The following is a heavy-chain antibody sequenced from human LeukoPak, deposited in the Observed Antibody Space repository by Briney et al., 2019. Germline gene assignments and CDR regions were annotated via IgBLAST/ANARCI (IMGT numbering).Heavy chain of an antibody. CDR1: GFTFSDYV. J-gene: IGHJ4*02. CDR3: ANHRGYFDY. CDR2: IISRGGST. Sequence: GGSLRLSCAASGFTFSDYVMSWVRQAPGRGLEWVSTIISRGGSTYYAHSVKGRFTISRDNSKNTLSLQMNSLRAEDTALYYCANHRGYFDYWGQGTLVTVSS. V-gene: IGHV3-23*01.